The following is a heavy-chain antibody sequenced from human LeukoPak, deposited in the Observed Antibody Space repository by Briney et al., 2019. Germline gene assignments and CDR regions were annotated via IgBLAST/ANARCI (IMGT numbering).Heavy chain of an antibody. CDR1: GGSISSSSYY. V-gene: IGHV4-39*01. CDR2: IYYSGST. CDR3: ARHVRSVVVPAAILDAFDI. Sequence: SETLSLTCTVSGGSISSSSYYWGWIRQPPGKGLEWIGSIYYSGSTYYNPSLKSRVTISVDTSKNQFSLKLSSVTAADTAVYYCARHVRSVVVPAAILDAFDIWGQETMVTVSS. D-gene: IGHD2-2*02. J-gene: IGHJ3*02.